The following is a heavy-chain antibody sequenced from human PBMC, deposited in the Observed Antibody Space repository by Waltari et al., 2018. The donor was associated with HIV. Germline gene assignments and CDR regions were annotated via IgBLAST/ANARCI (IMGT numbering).Heavy chain of an antibody. CDR2: MYVSGNT. D-gene: IGHD3-9*01. J-gene: IGHJ4*02. Sequence: QVQLQESGPRLVKPSEPLSLSYTVTRDSISSGSDYRRCIRRPAGEGLEWVGCMYVSGNTNYTRSLKSGVTMSMHTSTNKFSLRMTSVTATDTAIDYCARATWAKTKAGWDRYFDKWGPGILVTVSS. CDR3: ARATWAKTKAGWDRYFDK. CDR1: RDSISSGSDY. V-gene: IGHV4-61*02.